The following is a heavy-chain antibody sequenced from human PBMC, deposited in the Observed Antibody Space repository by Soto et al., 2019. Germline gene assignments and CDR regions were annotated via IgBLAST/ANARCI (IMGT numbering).Heavy chain of an antibody. CDR2: INHSGST. V-gene: IGHV4-34*01. D-gene: IGHD3-22*01. CDR1: GGSFSGYY. J-gene: IGHJ5*02. Sequence: PSETLSLTCAVYGGSFSGYYWSWIRQPPGKGLEWIGEINHSGSTNYNPSLKSRVTISVDTSKNQFSLKLSSVTAADTAVYYCARGRRYYDSSGYYYINWFDPWGQGTLGTVSS. CDR3: ARGRRYYDSSGYYYINWFDP.